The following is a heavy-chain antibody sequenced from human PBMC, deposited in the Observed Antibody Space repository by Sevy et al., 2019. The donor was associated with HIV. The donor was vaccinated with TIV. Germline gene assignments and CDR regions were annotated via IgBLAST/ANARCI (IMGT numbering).Heavy chain of an antibody. D-gene: IGHD3-3*01. CDR2: MSPKTGAT. CDR3: ASGGNGDFWSYEYYYYGLDV. Sequence: ASVKVSCEASGYSFDSYDINWVRQATGQGREWMGWMSPKTGATGFAQKFKGRVTMTRNTSISTAYMELSSLTNEDTAVYYCASGGNGDFWSYEYYYYGLDVWGQGTTVTVSS. CDR1: GYSFDSYD. V-gene: IGHV1-8*01. J-gene: IGHJ6*02.